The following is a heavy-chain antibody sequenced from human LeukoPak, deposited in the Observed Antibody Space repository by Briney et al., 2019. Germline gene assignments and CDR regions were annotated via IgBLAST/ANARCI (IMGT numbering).Heavy chain of an antibody. CDR2: IYYSGST. D-gene: IGHD3-22*01. J-gene: IGHJ5*02. V-gene: IGHV4-59*01. Sequence: SETLSLTCTVSGGSISSYYWSWIRQPPGKGLEYIGFIYYSGSTNYNPSLKSRVTISLDTSKNQFSLRLTSVTSADTAVYFCARGAVGGYLRFDPWGQGTLVTASS. CDR3: ARGAVGGYLRFDP. CDR1: GGSISSYY.